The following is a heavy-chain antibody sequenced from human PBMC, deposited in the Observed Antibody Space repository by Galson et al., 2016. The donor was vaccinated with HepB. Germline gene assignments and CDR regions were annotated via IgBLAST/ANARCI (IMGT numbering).Heavy chain of an antibody. CDR1: GFTFSNAW. CDR2: IKSKTDGGRT. CDR3: CTLLGSRFEY. Sequence: SLRLSCAASGFTFSNAWMSWVRQAPGKGLEWVGRIKSKTDGGRTDYAAPVKGRFTISRDDSKNTLYLQMNSLKTEDTAVYYCCTLLGSRFEYWGQGTLVTVSS. V-gene: IGHV3-15*01. D-gene: IGHD6-13*01. J-gene: IGHJ4*02.